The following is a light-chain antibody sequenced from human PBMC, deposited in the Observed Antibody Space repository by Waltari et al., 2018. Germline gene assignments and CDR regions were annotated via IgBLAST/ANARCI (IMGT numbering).Light chain of an antibody. Sequence: QSVLTQSPSASGTPVQRATISCSGSDSNIGNNMVHWYQQFPGTAPKLLIHRDDQRPSGVPDRFSGSKSGTSASLGISGLQSEDEAIYFCAVWDDSLNGWVFGGGTKVTVL. CDR2: RDD. CDR1: DSNIGNNM. CDR3: AVWDDSLNGWV. V-gene: IGLV1-44*01. J-gene: IGLJ3*02.